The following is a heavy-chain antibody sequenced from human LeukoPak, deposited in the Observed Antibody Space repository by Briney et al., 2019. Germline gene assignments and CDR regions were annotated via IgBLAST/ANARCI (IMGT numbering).Heavy chain of an antibody. Sequence: GGSLRLSCAASGFTFSSYGMHWVRQAPGKGLEWVAVIWYDGSNKYYADSVRGRFTISRDNSKNTLYLQMNSLRAEDTAVYYCARDLKVRADIVATMGYWGQGTLVTVSS. CDR3: ARDLKVRADIVATMGY. V-gene: IGHV3-33*01. CDR1: GFTFSSYG. J-gene: IGHJ4*02. CDR2: IWYDGSNK. D-gene: IGHD5-12*01.